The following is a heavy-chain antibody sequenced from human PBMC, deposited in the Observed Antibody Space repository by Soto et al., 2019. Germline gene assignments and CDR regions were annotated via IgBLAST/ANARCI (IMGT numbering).Heavy chain of an antibody. CDR1: GFTFSSYW. V-gene: IGHV3-74*01. J-gene: IGHJ6*03. CDR3: ARATNTQYPPGFYYYYYMDV. CDR2: INSDGSST. D-gene: IGHD2-2*01. Sequence: GGSLRLSCAASGFTFSSYWMHWVRQAPGKGLVWVSRINSDGSSTSYADSVKGRFTISRDNAKNTLYLQMNSLRAEDTAVYYCARATNTQYPPGFYYYYYMDVWGKGTTVTVSS.